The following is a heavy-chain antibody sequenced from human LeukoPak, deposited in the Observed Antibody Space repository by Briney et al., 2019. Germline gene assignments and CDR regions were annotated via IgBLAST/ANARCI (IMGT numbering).Heavy chain of an antibody. V-gene: IGHV4-59*01. CDR3: ARVGRLHNYYYYYMDV. J-gene: IGHJ6*03. CDR1: GGSISSYY. Sequence: SSETLSLTCTVSGGSISSYYWSWIRQPPGKGLEWIGYIYYSGSTNYNPSLKSRVTISVETSKTEFSLKLRSVTAADTAVYYCARVGRLHNYYYYYMDVWGKGTTVTVSS. CDR2: IYYSGST. D-gene: IGHD2-21*02.